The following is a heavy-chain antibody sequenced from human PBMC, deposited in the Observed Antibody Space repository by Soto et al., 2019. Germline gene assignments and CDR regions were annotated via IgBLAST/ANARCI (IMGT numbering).Heavy chain of an antibody. V-gene: IGHV1-2*02. D-gene: IGHD6-13*01. CDR3: ARIFIATGGRALDS. J-gene: IGHJ4*02. Sequence: ASVKVSCKASGYTFTGHYIHWVRQAPGQGLEWVGWISPYSGDTNYEQKFQGRVTMTRDTSKTTAYMGLSRLRSDDTAVYYCARIFIATGGRALDSWGQGTLVTVSS. CDR2: ISPYSGDT. CDR1: GYTFTGHY.